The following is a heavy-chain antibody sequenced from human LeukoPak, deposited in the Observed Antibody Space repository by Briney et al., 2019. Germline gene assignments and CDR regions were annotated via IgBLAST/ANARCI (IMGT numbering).Heavy chain of an antibody. Sequence: GASVKVSCKASGYTFITYGISWVRQAPGQGPEWMGWINPNNGDTIYAQNFQGTVTLTTDTSTSTAYMELRSLRSDDPAVYYCARGAKFRSYGSGTYYTSLPFDPWGQGTLVTVSS. CDR3: ARGAKFRSYGSGTYYTSLPFDP. CDR1: GYTFITYG. J-gene: IGHJ5*02. CDR2: INPNNGDT. D-gene: IGHD3-10*01. V-gene: IGHV1-18*01.